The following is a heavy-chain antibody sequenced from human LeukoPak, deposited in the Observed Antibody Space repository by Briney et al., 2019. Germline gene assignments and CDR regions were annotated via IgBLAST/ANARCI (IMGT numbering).Heavy chain of an antibody. V-gene: IGHV3-21*01. Sequence: GGSLRLSCAASGFTFSSYRMNWVRQAPGKGLEWVSSISSSSSYIYYADSVKGRFTISRDNAKNSLYLQMNSLRAEDTAVYYCARGAPSMWDYWGQGTLVTVSS. CDR3: ARGAPSMWDY. J-gene: IGHJ4*02. D-gene: IGHD6-6*01. CDR2: ISSSSSYI. CDR1: GFTFSSYR.